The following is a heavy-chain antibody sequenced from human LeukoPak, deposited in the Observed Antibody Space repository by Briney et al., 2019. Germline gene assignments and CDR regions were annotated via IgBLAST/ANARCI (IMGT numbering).Heavy chain of an antibody. CDR1: GFTLSSYA. Sequence: GGSLRLSCTASGFTLSSYAMSWVRQAPGKGLEWVSTIGGSVGSTYYADSVKGRFAISTDNSKNRLYLQMNSLRAEDTALYYCAKSSEDKFDFWSGSYTTYYYYYMDVWGKGATVTVSS. D-gene: IGHD3-3*01. J-gene: IGHJ6*03. CDR2: IGGSVGST. CDR3: AKSSEDKFDFWSGSYTTYYYYYMDV. V-gene: IGHV3-23*01.